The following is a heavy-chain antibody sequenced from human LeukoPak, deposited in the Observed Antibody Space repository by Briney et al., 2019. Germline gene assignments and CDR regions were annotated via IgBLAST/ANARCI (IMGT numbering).Heavy chain of an antibody. J-gene: IGHJ3*02. D-gene: IGHD3-22*01. V-gene: IGHV4-61*08. Sequence: SETLSLTCTVSGGSISSGGYYWSWIRQPPGKGLEWIGYIYYSGSTNYNPSLKSRVTISVDTSKNQFSLKLSSVTAADTAVYYCARQHDSSGLEGAFDIWGQGTMVTVSS. CDR2: IYYSGST. CDR1: GGSISSGGYY. CDR3: ARQHDSSGLEGAFDI.